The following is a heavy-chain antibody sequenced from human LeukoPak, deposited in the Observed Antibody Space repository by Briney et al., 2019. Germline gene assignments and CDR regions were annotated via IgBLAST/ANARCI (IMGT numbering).Heavy chain of an antibody. Sequence: GGSLRLSCAASGFTFSNYWMSWVRQAPGKGLEWVGNIKPDGSEKYYMDSLKGRFTISRDNAKNTLYLQMNSLRAEDTAVYYCARDRYCCGGATYSPFTSWGQGTLVTVSS. J-gene: IGHJ5*02. V-gene: IGHV3-7*01. D-gene: IGHD2-15*01. CDR1: GFTFSNYW. CDR2: IKPDGSEK. CDR3: ARDRYCCGGATYSPFTS.